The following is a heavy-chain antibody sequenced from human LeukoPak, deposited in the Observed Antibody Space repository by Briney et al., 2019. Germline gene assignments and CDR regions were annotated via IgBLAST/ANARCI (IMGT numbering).Heavy chain of an antibody. D-gene: IGHD6-19*01. CDR3: ARGPRSSDWYSIDY. Sequence: PSETLSLTCTVSDGSISSYYWSWIRQPAGKGLEWIGRIYSSGSTNYNPSLKSRVTVSVDTSKNQFSLKLSSVTAADTAVYYCARGPRSSDWYSIDYWGRGALVTVSS. CDR2: IYSSGST. CDR1: DGSISSYY. J-gene: IGHJ4*02. V-gene: IGHV4-4*07.